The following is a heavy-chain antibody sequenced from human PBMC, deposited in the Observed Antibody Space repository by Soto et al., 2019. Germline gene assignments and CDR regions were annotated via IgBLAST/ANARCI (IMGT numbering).Heavy chain of an antibody. D-gene: IGHD6-13*01. J-gene: IGHJ4*02. V-gene: IGHV4-59*08. CDR1: GVSIGDYY. Sequence: SETLSLTCTVSGVSIGDYYWSWFRQPPGKGLQWIAYISYTGRTNYDPSLESRLTLSLDTSKSQVSLKLSSVTAADTAIYYCARGVGKSWSHDNWGQGTLVTVSS. CDR3: ARGVGKSWSHDN. CDR2: ISYTGRT.